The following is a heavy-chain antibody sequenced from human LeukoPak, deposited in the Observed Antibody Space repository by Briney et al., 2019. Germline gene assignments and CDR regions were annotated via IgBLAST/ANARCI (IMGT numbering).Heavy chain of an antibody. V-gene: IGHV4-30-4*01. Sequence: PQTLSLTCTVSGGSISSGDYYWSWIRQPPGKGLEWIGYIYYSGTTYYNPSLKSRVIISIDTSKNQFSLKLSSVTAADTAVYYCASGYETGYYFDYWGQGILVTVSS. CDR3: ASGYETGYYFDY. J-gene: IGHJ4*02. D-gene: IGHD5-12*01. CDR1: GGSISSGDYY. CDR2: IYYSGTT.